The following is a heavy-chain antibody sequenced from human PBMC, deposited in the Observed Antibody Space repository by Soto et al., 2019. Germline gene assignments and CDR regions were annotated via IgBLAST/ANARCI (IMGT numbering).Heavy chain of an antibody. D-gene: IGHD2-21*02. CDR2: IYPGDSDT. V-gene: IGHV5-51*01. Sequence: PGESLKISCKGSGYSFTSYWIGWVRQMPGKGLEWMGIIYPGDSDTRYSPSFQGQVTISADKSISTAYLQWSSLKASDTAMYYCARPASMTAGQYYYGMDVWGQGTTVTVSS. CDR1: GYSFTSYW. J-gene: IGHJ6*02. CDR3: ARPASMTAGQYYYGMDV.